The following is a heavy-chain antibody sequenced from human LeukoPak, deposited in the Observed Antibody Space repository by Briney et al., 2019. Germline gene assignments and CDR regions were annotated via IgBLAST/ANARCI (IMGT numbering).Heavy chain of an antibody. CDR3: ARKARIAAAGLGRNWFDP. Sequence: ASVKVSCKASGYTFTSYDINWVRQATEQGLEWMGWMNPNSGNTGYAQKFQGRVTMTRNTSISTAYMELSSLRSEDTAVYYCARKARIAAAGLGRNWFDPWGQGTLVTVSS. CDR2: MNPNSGNT. V-gene: IGHV1-8*01. J-gene: IGHJ5*02. D-gene: IGHD6-13*01. CDR1: GYTFTSYD.